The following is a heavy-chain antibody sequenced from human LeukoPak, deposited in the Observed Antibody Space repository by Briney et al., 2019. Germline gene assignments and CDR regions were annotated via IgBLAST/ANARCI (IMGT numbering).Heavy chain of an antibody. Sequence: SETLSLTCTVSGGSISSSSYYWGWIRQPPGKGLEWIGSIYYSGSTYYNPSLKSRVTISVDTSKNQFSLKLSSVTAADTAVYYCARQLWFGEPDPDYWGQGTLVTVSS. CDR1: GGSISSSSYY. CDR2: IYYSGST. CDR3: ARQLWFGEPDPDY. D-gene: IGHD3-10*01. J-gene: IGHJ4*02. V-gene: IGHV4-39*07.